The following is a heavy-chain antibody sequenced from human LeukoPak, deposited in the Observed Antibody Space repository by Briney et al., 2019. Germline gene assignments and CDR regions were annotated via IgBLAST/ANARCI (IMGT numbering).Heavy chain of an antibody. CDR2: ISGSGSIT. V-gene: IGHV3-23*01. Sequence: GGSLRLSCAASGFTFSSYGMSWVRQAPGKGLEWVSAISGSGSITYYADSVKGRFTLSRDNPKNTLYLQMNSLRAEDTAVYYCAKKDYDSSGYTFDSWGQGTLVTVSS. CDR1: GFTFSSYG. J-gene: IGHJ4*02. CDR3: AKKDYDSSGYTFDS. D-gene: IGHD3-22*01.